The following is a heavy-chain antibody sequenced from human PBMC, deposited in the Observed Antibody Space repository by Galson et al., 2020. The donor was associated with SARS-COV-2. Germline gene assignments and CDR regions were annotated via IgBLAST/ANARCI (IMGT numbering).Heavy chain of an antibody. CDR3: AREVGDRSGYYPVCFDY. CDR2: IYYSGST. J-gene: IGHJ4*02. Sequence: SETLSLTCTVSGGSISSGDYSWSWIRQPPGKGLEWIGYIYYSGSTYYNPSLKSRVTISVDTSKNQFSLKLSSVTAADTAVYYCAREVGDRSGYYPVCFDYWGQGTLVTVSS. D-gene: IGHD3-22*01. CDR1: GGSISSGDYS. V-gene: IGHV4-30-4*08.